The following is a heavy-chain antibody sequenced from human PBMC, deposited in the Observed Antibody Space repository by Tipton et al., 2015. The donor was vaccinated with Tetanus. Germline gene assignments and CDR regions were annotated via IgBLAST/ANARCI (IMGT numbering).Heavy chain of an antibody. CDR1: GLPFSDFA. J-gene: IGHJ4*02. CDR3: ASPVRAHLYAFDY. V-gene: IGHV3-23*01. D-gene: IGHD2-2*02. Sequence: SLRLSCVASGLPFSDFAMTWVRQAPGKGLDWVSTISVSGTTYNADSVKGRFTISRDNSLNTLYLQMNSLRAEDTGIYYCASPVRAHLYAFDYWGQGSLDTVSS. CDR2: ISVSGTT.